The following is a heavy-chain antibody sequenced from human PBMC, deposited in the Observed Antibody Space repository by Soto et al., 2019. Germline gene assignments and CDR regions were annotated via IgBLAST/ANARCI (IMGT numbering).Heavy chain of an antibody. J-gene: IGHJ3*02. D-gene: IGHD3-16*01. Sequence: VGSLRLSCAASGFTFNTYAMSWVRQAPGQGLEWVSAISGSGFSTYYADSVKGRFSISSDSSKNTLFLQMNSLRADDTAVYFCATFTFGRPFDTWGQGTMVTVSS. CDR2: ISGSGFST. V-gene: IGHV3-23*01. CDR3: ATFTFGRPFDT. CDR1: GFTFNTYA.